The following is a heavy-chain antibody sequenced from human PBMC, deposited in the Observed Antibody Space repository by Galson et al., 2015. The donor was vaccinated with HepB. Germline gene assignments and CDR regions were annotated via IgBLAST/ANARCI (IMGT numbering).Heavy chain of an antibody. CDR2: IYPYNGRI. CDR1: GYTFRRYA. CDR3: AKDHLPPSGEPLGLDY. J-gene: IGHJ4*02. Sequence: SVKVSCKASGYTFRRYAISWVRQAPGQGLEWMGWIYPYNGRINYAQKLQGRVTMTTDTSTSTAYMELRSLRSDDTAVYYCAKDHLPPSGEPLGLDYWGQGTLVTVSS. D-gene: IGHD1-26*01. V-gene: IGHV1-18*01.